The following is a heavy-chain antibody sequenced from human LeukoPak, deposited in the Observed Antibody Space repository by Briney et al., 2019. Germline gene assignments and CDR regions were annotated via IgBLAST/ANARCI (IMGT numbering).Heavy chain of an antibody. CDR1: GFTFSTYS. CDR2: ISSSSSYI. D-gene: IGHD4-17*01. J-gene: IGHJ4*02. Sequence: GGSLRLSCAASGFTFSTYSMNWVRQAPGKGLEWVSSISSSSSYIYYADSVQGRFTISRDNAKNSLYLQMNSLRAEDTAVYYCAKADGDYDSIFDYWGQGTLVTVSS. V-gene: IGHV3-21*01. CDR3: AKADGDYDSIFDY.